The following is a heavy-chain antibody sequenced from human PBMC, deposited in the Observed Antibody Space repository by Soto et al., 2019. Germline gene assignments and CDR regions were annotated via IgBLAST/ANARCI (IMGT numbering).Heavy chain of an antibody. D-gene: IGHD4-17*01. J-gene: IGHJ5*02. Sequence: QVQLQESGPGLVKPSGTLSLTCAVSGASISSNTWWSWVRQPPGKGLEWIGEIYHDGSTNYNPSLRRRVPISVCKSKNQFSLQLGSVTAADTAVYYCARSLYNGDYAGSWGQGTLVTVSS. V-gene: IGHV4-4*02. CDR2: IYHDGST. CDR3: ARSLYNGDYAGS. CDR1: GASISSNTW.